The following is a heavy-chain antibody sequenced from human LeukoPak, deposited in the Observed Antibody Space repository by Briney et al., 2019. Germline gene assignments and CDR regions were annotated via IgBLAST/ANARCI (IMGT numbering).Heavy chain of an antibody. CDR1: GFTFTTYG. D-gene: IGHD6-13*01. Sequence: GGSPRLSCAASGFTFTTYGLHWVRQAPGKGLEWVAAIASNGGSEYYADSVKGRFTISRDNSKNTLFLQMNSLRPDDTAVYYCAKRGHYSINWYHYFDYWGQGTLVTVSS. J-gene: IGHJ4*02. CDR3: AKRGHYSINWYHYFDY. CDR2: IASNGGSE. V-gene: IGHV3-30*18.